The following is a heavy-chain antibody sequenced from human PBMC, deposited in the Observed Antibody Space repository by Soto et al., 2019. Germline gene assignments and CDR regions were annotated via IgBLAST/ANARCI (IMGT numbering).Heavy chain of an antibody. CDR3: AKDVAYDLYGMDV. CDR2: ISYDGSNK. CDR1: GFTFSSYG. J-gene: IGHJ6*02. D-gene: IGHD2-21*01. Sequence: QVQLVESGGGVVQPGRSLRLSCAASGFTFSSYGTHWVRQAPGKGLEWVAVISYDGSNKYYADSVKGRFTISRDNSKNTLYLQMNSLRAEDTAVYYCAKDVAYDLYGMDVWGQGTTVTVSS. V-gene: IGHV3-30*18.